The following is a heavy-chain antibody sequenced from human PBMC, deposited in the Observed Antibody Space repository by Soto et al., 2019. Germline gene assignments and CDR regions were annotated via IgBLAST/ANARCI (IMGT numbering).Heavy chain of an antibody. CDR2: IIPIFGTA. CDR3: ARDSNNVVQQGGDAFDI. CDR1: GGTFSSYA. D-gene: IGHD2-2*01. Sequence: QVQLVQSGAEVKKPGSSVKVSCKPSGGTFSSYAISWVRQAPGQGLEWMGGIIPIFGTANYAQKFQGRVTITADESRSTAYMELSSLRSEDTAVYYCARDSNNVVQQGGDAFDIWGQGTMVTVSS. V-gene: IGHV1-69*01. J-gene: IGHJ3*02.